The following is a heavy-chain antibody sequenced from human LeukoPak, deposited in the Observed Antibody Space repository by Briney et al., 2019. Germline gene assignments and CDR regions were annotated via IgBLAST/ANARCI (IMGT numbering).Heavy chain of an antibody. CDR2: VYYRGNT. V-gene: IGHV4-39*02. D-gene: IGHD7-27*01. CDR1: GGSITTTNYY. J-gene: IGHJ4*01. Sequence: SETLSLTCTVSGGSITTTNYYWAWIRQPPGEGLQWIGSVYYRGNTYSNPSLESRITMSADTSKNQFSLRLTSVTAADTALYYCARDTVPPRNATEQKTGTYYWGLGTLVTVSS. CDR3: ARDTVPPRNATEQKTGTYY.